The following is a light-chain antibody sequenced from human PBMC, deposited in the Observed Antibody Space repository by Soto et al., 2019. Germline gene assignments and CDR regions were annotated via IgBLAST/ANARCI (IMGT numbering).Light chain of an antibody. CDR3: QQYNSYST. Sequence: DIQMTQSPSTLSASVGDRVTITCRASKSISSWLAWYQQKPGKAPKLLIYDASSLESGVPSRCSSSGSGTKFTLTISSLQPDDFATYYCQQYNSYSTFGQGTKVDIK. J-gene: IGKJ1*01. V-gene: IGKV1-5*01. CDR2: DAS. CDR1: KSISSW.